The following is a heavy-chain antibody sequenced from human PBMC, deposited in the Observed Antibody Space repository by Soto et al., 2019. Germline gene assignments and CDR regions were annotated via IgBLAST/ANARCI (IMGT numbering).Heavy chain of an antibody. D-gene: IGHD1-20*01. CDR1: GFTVSSNY. Sequence: GGSLRLSCAASGFTVSSNYMSWVRQAPGKGLEWVSVIYSGGSTYYADSVKGRFTISRDNSKNTLYLQMNSLRAEDTAVYYCASLYNWNEAYFDYWGQGTLVTVSS. V-gene: IGHV3-66*01. CDR2: IYSGGST. CDR3: ASLYNWNEAYFDY. J-gene: IGHJ4*02.